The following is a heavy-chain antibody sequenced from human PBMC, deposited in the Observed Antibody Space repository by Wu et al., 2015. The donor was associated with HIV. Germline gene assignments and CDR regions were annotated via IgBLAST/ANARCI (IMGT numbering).Heavy chain of an antibody. J-gene: IGHJ1*01. CDR2: INPSSGVA. D-gene: IGHD3-22*01. CDR1: GYEFNIYY. Sequence: QVELVQSGAEMKKPGASVRVSCEARGYEFNIYYLHWVRQAPGQGLEWMGLINPSSGVARLAQKFQGRLTMTRGSPTTTVFLDLNNLTSEDTAVYYCAREGEDGSGYYAYLQHWGQGTLVTVSS. CDR3: AREGEDGSGYYAYLQH. V-gene: IGHV1-46*02.